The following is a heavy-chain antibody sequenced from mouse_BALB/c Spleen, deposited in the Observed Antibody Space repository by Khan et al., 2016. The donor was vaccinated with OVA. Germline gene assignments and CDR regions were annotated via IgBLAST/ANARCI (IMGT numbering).Heavy chain of an antibody. CDR3: ARHGYGGFAY. CDR2: IIPNNGGT. J-gene: IGHJ3*01. V-gene: IGHV1-18*01. D-gene: IGHD2-2*01. Sequence: VRLQQSGPVLVKPGASVKIPCKASGYTFTDYNMAWVKQSHGKSLEWIGDIIPNNGGTIYNQKFKGKATLTVDKSSNTAYMELRSLTSEDTAVYYCARHGYGGFAYWGQGSLVTVSA. CDR1: GYTFTDYN.